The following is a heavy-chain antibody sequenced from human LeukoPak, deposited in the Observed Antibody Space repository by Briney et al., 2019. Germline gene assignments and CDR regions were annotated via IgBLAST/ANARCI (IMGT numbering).Heavy chain of an antibody. CDR2: IYYSGST. D-gene: IGHD2-2*02. J-gene: IGHJ4*02. CDR1: GGSISSGDYY. CDR3: ARGPRYCSSTSCYRPYYFDY. V-gene: IGHV4-30-4*08. Sequence: SQTLSLTCTVSGGSISSGDYYWRWIRQPPGKGLEWIGYIYYSGSTYYNPSLKSRVTISVDTSKNQFSLKLSSVTAADTAVYYCARGPRYCSSTSCYRPYYFDYWGQGTLVTVSS.